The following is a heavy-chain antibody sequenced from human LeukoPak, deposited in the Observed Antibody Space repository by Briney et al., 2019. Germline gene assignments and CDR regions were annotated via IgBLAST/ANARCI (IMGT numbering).Heavy chain of an antibody. V-gene: IGHV1-8*02. J-gene: IGHJ4*02. CDR1: GYTFTSYG. Sequence: ASVKVSCKASGYTFTSYGISWVRQAPGQGLEWMGWMNPNSGNTGYAQKFQGRVTMTRNTSISTAYMELSSLRSEDTAVYYCARGLTPVVPYPDYWGQGTLVTVSS. D-gene: IGHD2-2*02. CDR2: MNPNSGNT. CDR3: ARGLTPVVPYPDY.